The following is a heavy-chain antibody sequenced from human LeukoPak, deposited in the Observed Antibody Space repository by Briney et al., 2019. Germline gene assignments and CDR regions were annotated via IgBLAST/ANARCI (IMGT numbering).Heavy chain of an antibody. CDR2: IGTAGDT. CDR1: GFTFSSYD. Sequence: PGRSLRLSCAASGFTFSSYDMHWVRQATGKGLEWVSAIGTAGDTYYPGSVKGRFTVSRENAKNSLYLQMNSLRAGDTAVYYCARALSMDGMDVWGQGTTVTVSS. V-gene: IGHV3-13*01. J-gene: IGHJ6*02. CDR3: ARALSMDGMDV. D-gene: IGHD2-21*01.